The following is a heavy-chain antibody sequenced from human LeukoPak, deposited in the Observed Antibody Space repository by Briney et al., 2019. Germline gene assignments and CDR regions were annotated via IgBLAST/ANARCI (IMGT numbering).Heavy chain of an antibody. Sequence: ASVKVSCKASGYTFTGYYMHWVRQAPGQGLEWMGWINPSGGSTSYAQKFQGRVTMTRDTSTSTVYMELSGLRSEDTAVYYCARSYSITMVRGVIGNDYWGQGTLVTVSS. CDR3: ARSYSITMVRGVIGNDY. D-gene: IGHD3-10*01. V-gene: IGHV1-46*01. J-gene: IGHJ4*02. CDR1: GYTFTGYY. CDR2: INPSGGST.